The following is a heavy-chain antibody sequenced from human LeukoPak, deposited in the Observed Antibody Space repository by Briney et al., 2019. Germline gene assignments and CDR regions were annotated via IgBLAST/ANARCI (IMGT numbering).Heavy chain of an antibody. V-gene: IGHV3-53*01. CDR3: ARSSPATSMDV. CDR1: GFTVSSNY. D-gene: IGHD1-14*01. CDR2: IYSGGST. Sequence: PGGSLRLSCAASGFTVSSNYMSWVRQAPGRGLEWVSVIYSGGSTYYADSVKGRFTISRDNSKNTLYLQMNSLRAEDTAVYYCARSSPATSMDVWGKGTTVTISS. J-gene: IGHJ6*03.